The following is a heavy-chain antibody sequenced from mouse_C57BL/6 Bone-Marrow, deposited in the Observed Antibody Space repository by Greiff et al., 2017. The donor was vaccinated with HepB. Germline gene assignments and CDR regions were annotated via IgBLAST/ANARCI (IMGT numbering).Heavy chain of an antibody. J-gene: IGHJ3*01. D-gene: IGHD1-1*01. Sequence: VQLQQSGAELVRPGASVTLSCKASGYTFTDYEMHRVKQTPVHGLEWIGAIDPETGGTAYNQKFKGKAILTADKSSSTAYMELRSLTSEDSAVYYCTRRYYYGSSYPFAYWGQGTLVTVSA. CDR3: TRRYYYGSSYPFAY. CDR1: GYTFTDYE. CDR2: IDPETGGT. V-gene: IGHV1-15*01.